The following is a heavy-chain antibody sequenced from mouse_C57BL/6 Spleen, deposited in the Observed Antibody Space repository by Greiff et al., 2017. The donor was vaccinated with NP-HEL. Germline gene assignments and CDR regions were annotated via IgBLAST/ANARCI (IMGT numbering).Heavy chain of an antibody. D-gene: IGHD2-4*01. CDR1: GYSFTGYF. CDR2: LNPYNGDT. CDR3: ARVNYDYDDYYAMDY. J-gene: IGHJ4*01. Sequence: EVQLQQSGPELVKPGDSVKISCKASGYSFTGYFMNWVMQSHGKSLEWIGRLNPYNGDTFYNQKFKGKATLTVDKSSSTAHMELRSLTSEDSAVYYCARVNYDYDDYYAMDYWGQGTSVTVSS. V-gene: IGHV1-20*01.